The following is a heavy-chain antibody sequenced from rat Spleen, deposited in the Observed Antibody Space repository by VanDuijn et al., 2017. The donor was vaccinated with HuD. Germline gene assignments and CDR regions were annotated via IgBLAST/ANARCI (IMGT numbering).Heavy chain of an antibody. V-gene: IGHV5-29*01. CDR2: ISFDGSAT. CDR1: GITFSNYG. J-gene: IGHJ2*01. CDR3: ARCFDL. Sequence: EEQLVESGGGLVQPGRSLKLSCAASGITFSNYGMAWVRQAPAKGLEWVATISFDGSATYYRDSVKGRFIISRDNAKSTLYLQRDRLRSEDTATYYCARCFDLWGQGVMVTVSS.